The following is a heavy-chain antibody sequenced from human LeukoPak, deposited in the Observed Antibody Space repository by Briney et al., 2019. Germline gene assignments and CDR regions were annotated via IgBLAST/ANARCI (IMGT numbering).Heavy chain of an antibody. D-gene: IGHD2-8*01. Sequence: GGSLRLSCAASGFTFSHYGMHWVRQAPGKGLEWVAVISYDGSNKYYADSVKGRFTISRDNSKNTLYPQMNSLRAEDTAVYYCARGLMVYAILGPFDYWGQGTLVTVSS. CDR2: ISYDGSNK. CDR3: ARGLMVYAILGPFDY. CDR1: GFTFSHYG. V-gene: IGHV3-30*19. J-gene: IGHJ4*02.